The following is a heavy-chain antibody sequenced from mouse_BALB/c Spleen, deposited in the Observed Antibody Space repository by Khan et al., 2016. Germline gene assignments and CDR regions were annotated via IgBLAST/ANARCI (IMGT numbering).Heavy chain of an antibody. CDR3: ARIKKIVATYFDY. J-gene: IGHJ2*01. CDR1: GYTFTSYW. V-gene: IGHV1S81*02. Sequence: QVQLKQSGAELVKAGASVKMSCKASGYTFTSYWMHWVKQRLGQGLEWFAETNPTNGRTYYNEKFKSKATLTVDKSSSTAYMRLSGPTFDDSPVYYCARIKKIVATYFDYWGQGTTLTVSS. D-gene: IGHD1-1*01. CDR2: TNPTNGRT.